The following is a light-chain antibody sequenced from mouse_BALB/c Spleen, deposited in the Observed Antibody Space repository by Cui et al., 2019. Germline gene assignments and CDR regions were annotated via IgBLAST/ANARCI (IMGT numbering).Light chain of an antibody. V-gene: IGKV4-58*01. J-gene: IGKJ4*01. CDR2: RTS. CDR1: SSVSYSY. Sequence: DNVLTQSPPLIAASLGQKVTMTSSASSSVSYSYLHWYQQKSGASPKPLIHRTSNLASGVPARFSGSGSGTSYSLTISSVEAEDDATYYCQQWSGYPFTFGSGTKLEIK. CDR3: QQWSGYPFT.